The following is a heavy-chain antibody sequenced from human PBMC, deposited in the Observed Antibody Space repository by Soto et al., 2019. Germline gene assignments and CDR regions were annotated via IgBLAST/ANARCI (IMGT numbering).Heavy chain of an antibody. J-gene: IGHJ3*01. CDR1: GGSFSGYF. Sequence: LSLTCDVYGGSFSGYFWNWIRQSPGKGLEWIGKVNHNGRNNYNPSLKSRVTISLDMSKKQISLKLTSVTAADTAVYYRARGGSSDWQVAFDFWGQGTMVTVSS. D-gene: IGHD6-19*01. CDR2: VNHNGRN. CDR3: ARGGSSDWQVAFDF. V-gene: IGHV4-34*01.